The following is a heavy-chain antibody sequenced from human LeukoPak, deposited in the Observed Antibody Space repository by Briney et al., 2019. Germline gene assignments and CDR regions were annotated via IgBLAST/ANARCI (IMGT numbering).Heavy chain of an antibody. J-gene: IGHJ4*02. CDR3: ARAEQWLPDYYFDY. CDR2: IYYSWST. Sequence: PSETLSLTCTVSGGSISCYYWSWIRQPPGKGLGLIGYIYYSWSTNYNPSLKSQVTISVDTSKNQFSLKLSSVNASDTAVYYCARAEQWLPDYYFDYWGQGTLVTVSS. CDR1: GGSISCYY. V-gene: IGHV4-59*01. D-gene: IGHD6-19*01.